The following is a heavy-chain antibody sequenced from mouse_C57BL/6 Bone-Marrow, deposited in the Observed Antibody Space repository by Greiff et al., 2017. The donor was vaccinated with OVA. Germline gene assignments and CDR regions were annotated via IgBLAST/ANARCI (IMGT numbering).Heavy chain of an antibody. CDR2: INPNNGGT. D-gene: IGHD1-1*01. V-gene: IGHV1-26*01. J-gene: IGHJ2*01. CDR3: ASYYYGSSYRGYFDY. Sequence: EVQLQQSGPELVKPGASVKISCKASGYTFTDYYMNWVKQSHGKSLEWIGDINPNNGGTSYNQKFKGKATLTVDKSSSTAYMELRSLTSEDSAVYYCASYYYGSSYRGYFDYWGQGTTLTVSS. CDR1: GYTFTDYY.